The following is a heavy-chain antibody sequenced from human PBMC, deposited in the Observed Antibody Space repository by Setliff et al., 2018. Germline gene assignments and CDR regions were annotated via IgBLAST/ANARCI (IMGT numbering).Heavy chain of an antibody. CDR3: ARSYYYDSSGYYTHPDC. Sequence: GASVKVSCKASGGTFSSYAISWVRQAPGQRLEWMGGIIPILGIANYAQKFQGRVTITADESTSTAYMELSSLRSEDTAVYYCARSYYYDSSGYYTHPDCWGQGTLVTVSS. J-gene: IGHJ4*02. CDR2: IIPILGIA. CDR1: GGTFSSYA. D-gene: IGHD3-22*01. V-gene: IGHV1-69*10.